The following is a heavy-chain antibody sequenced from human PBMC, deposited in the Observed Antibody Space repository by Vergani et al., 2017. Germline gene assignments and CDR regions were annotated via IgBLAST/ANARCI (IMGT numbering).Heavy chain of an antibody. CDR1: GFPFSSYS. CDR3: ARDAGLVIVDV. D-gene: IGHD3-9*01. J-gene: IGHJ6*02. CDR2: ISSSSSTI. Sequence: EVQLVESGGGLVQPGGSLRLSCAASGFPFSSYSMNWVRQAPGKGLEWVSYISSSSSTIYYADSVKGPSTISRDNAKNSLYLQMNSLRAEDTAVYYCARDAGLVIVDVWGQGTTVTVSS. V-gene: IGHV3-48*01.